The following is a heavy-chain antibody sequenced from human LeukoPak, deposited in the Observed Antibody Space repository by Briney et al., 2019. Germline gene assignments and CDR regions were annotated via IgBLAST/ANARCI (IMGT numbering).Heavy chain of an antibody. CDR2: INPDGGGP. CDR1: GYTFTGHY. Sequence: ASVKVSCKASGYTFTGHYMHWVRQAPGQGLEWMGWINPDGGGPRYVPKFQGRVTMTRDMSIATAYMELSSLTSDDTAVYYCARDTSGSNSFDNWGQGTLVTVSS. J-gene: IGHJ4*02. D-gene: IGHD2-2*01. CDR3: ARDTSGSNSFDN. V-gene: IGHV1-2*02.